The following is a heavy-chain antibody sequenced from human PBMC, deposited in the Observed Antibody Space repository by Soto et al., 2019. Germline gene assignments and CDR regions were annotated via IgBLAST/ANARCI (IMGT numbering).Heavy chain of an antibody. J-gene: IGHJ4*02. CDR3: ARLQVWQQLVPYFDY. CDR1: GGSIGSYY. V-gene: IGHV4-59*01. Sequence: SETLSLTCTVSGGSIGSYYWSWIRQPPGKGLEWIGYIYYSGSTNYNPSLKSRVTISVDTSKNQFSLKLSSVTAADTAVYYCARLQVWQQLVPYFDYWGQGTLVTVPQ. CDR2: IYYSGST. D-gene: IGHD6-13*01.